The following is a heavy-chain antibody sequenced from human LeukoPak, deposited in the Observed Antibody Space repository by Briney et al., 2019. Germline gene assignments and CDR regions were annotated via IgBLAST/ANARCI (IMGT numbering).Heavy chain of an antibody. D-gene: IGHD3-9*01. CDR1: GFTFSSYE. J-gene: IGHJ6*02. V-gene: IGHV3-48*03. CDR3: AAQIPPPYDILTAIYYYYYGMDV. Sequence: GGSLRLSCAASGFTFSSYEMNWVRQAPGQGLEWVSYISSSGSTIYYADSVKGRFTISRDNAKNSLYLQMNSLRAEDTAVYYCAAQIPPPYDILTAIYYYYYGMDVWGQGTTVTVSS. CDR2: ISSSGSTI.